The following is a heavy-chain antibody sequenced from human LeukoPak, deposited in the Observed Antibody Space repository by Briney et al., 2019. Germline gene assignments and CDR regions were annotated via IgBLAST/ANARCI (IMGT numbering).Heavy chain of an antibody. J-gene: IGHJ5*02. CDR1: GYTFTTYY. V-gene: IGHV1-46*01. CDR2: INPSGGTT. Sequence: ASVKVSCKASGYTFTTYYVHWVRQAPGQGLEWMGIINPSGGTTTYAQKFQGRVTTTRDTSTSTVYMELSSLRSEDTAMYYCARDARWFDPWGQGTLVTVSS. CDR3: ARDARWFDP.